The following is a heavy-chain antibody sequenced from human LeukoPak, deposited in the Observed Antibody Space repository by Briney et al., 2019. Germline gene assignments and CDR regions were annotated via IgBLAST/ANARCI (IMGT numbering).Heavy chain of an antibody. CDR1: GLTFGTTW. D-gene: IGHD1-7*01. CDR3: ATARNFRFEY. Sequence: GGSLRLSCATSGLTFGTTWMHWVRQAPGKGLMWVSRMNGEGTTIDYADSVKGRFTVSRDYAKNTLFLQMNNLRTEDTALYFCATARNFRFEYWGQGSLVIVSA. J-gene: IGHJ4*02. CDR2: MNGEGTTI. V-gene: IGHV3-74*01.